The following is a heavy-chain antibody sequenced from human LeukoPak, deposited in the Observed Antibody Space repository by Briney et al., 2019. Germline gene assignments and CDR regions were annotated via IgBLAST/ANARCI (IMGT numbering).Heavy chain of an antibody. CDR2: INPNSGGT. CDR1: GYTFTGYY. J-gene: IGHJ6*03. Sequence: ASVKVSCKASGYTFTGYYMHWVRQAPGQGLEWMGCINPNSGGTNYAQKFQGRVTMTRDTSISTAYMELSRLRSDDTAVYYCARGVSGIYYFYYMDVWGKGTTVTISS. CDR3: ARGVSGIYYFYYMDV. D-gene: IGHD2-21*01. V-gene: IGHV1-2*02.